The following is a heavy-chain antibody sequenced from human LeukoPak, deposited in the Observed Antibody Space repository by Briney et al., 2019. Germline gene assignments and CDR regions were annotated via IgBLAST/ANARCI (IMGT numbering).Heavy chain of an antibody. Sequence: SETLSLTCTVSGGYISNNNYYWAWIRQPPGKGLECIGSIYYSGSPYYNPSLKSRVTISVDTSKNQSSLRLSSVTAADTAVYYCATWRTAKTGFDYWGQGTLVTVSS. V-gene: IGHV4-39*01. D-gene: IGHD1-1*01. CDR2: IYYSGSP. CDR3: ATWRTAKTGFDY. CDR1: GGYISNNNYY. J-gene: IGHJ4*02.